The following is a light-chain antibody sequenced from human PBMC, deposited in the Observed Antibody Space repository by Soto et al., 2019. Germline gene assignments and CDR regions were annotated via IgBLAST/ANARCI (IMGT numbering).Light chain of an antibody. Sequence: QSALTQPASVSGSPGQSITISCTGTSSDVGGYNYVSWYQQHPGKAPKLMVYEVTNRPSGVSNRFSGSRSGNTASLPISGLQSEDEAEYYCNSYTSSSTFVFGTGTKVTVL. CDR3: NSYTSSSTFV. CDR2: EVT. CDR1: SSDVGGYNY. J-gene: IGLJ1*01. V-gene: IGLV2-14*01.